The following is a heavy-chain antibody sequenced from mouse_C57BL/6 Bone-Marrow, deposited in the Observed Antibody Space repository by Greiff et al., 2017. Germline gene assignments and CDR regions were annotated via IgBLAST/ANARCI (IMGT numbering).Heavy chain of an antibody. CDR1: GYSFTDYN. V-gene: IGHV1-39*01. Sequence: VQLKQSGPELVKPGASVTISCKASGYSFTDYNMNWVKQSNGKSLEWIGVLNPTYGTTRYNQKFKGKATLTVDQSSSTAYMQLNSLTSEDAAVYYCERGYDYDYAMDYGGQGTSVTVSS. CDR3: ERGYDYDYAMDY. CDR2: LNPTYGTT. D-gene: IGHD2-4*01. J-gene: IGHJ4*01.